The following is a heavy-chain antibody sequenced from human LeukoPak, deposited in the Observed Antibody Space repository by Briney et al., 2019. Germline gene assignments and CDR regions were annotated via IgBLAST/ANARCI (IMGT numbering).Heavy chain of an antibody. CDR3: ARGAIFGVVRGYFDY. V-gene: IGHV1-18*01. J-gene: IGHJ4*02. CDR1: GYTFTSYG. CDR2: ISAYNGNT. D-gene: IGHD3-3*01. Sequence: ASVKVSCKASGYTFTSYGISWVRQAPGQGLEWMGWISAYNGNTNYAQKLQGRVTMITDTSTSTAYMELRSLRSDDTAVYYCARGAIFGVVRGYFDYWGQGTLVTVSS.